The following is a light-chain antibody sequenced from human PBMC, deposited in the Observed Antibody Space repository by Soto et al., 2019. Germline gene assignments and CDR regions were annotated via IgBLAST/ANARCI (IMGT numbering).Light chain of an antibody. CDR3: QVWDSSSDHPGVV. CDR1: NSGSKS. CDR2: DDS. Sequence: SYELTQPPSVSVAPGQTARITCGGTNSGSKSVHWYQQKPGQAPVLVVYDDSDRPSGIPERFSGSNSGNTATLTISRVAAGDEADYYCQVWDSSSDHPGVVFGGGTQLTVL. V-gene: IGLV3-21*02. J-gene: IGLJ2*01.